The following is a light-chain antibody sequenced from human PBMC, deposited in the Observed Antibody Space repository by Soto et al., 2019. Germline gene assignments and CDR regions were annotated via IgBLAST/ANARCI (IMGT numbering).Light chain of an antibody. CDR1: NSDVGGYNY. V-gene: IGLV2-14*01. CDR3: GSYRTNSPYV. CDR2: DVI. Sequence: QSALTQPASVSGSPGQSITISCTGTNSDVGGYNYVSWYQQYPGEAPKLMIYDVINRPSGVSNRFSGSKSGNRASLTISGLQAEYEADYYCGSYRTNSPYVFGTGTKVTVL. J-gene: IGLJ1*01.